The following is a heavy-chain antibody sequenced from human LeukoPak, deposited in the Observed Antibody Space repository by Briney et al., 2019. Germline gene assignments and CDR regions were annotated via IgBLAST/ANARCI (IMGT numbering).Heavy chain of an antibody. CDR3: ARDVDYDDEGGFDY. Sequence: GGSLRLSCAASGFTFSSYGMSWVRQAPGKGLEWVSAISGSGGSTYYADSVKGRFTISRDNSKNTLYLQMNSLRAEDTAFYYCARDVDYDDEGGFDYWGQGTLVTVSS. V-gene: IGHV3-23*01. J-gene: IGHJ4*02. CDR1: GFTFSSYG. CDR2: ISGSGGST. D-gene: IGHD4-17*01.